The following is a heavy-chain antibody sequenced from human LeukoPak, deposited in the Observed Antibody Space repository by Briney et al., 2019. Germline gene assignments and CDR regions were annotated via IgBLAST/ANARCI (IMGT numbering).Heavy chain of an antibody. Sequence: SVKVSCKASGYTFTGYYIHWVRQARGQRLEWIGWIVVDSGNTNYAQKFQERVTITRDMSTGTAYMELSSLRSEDTAMYYCAAGSSGWYVDYWGQGTLVTVSS. CDR3: AAGSSGWYVDY. D-gene: IGHD6-19*01. CDR2: IVVDSGNT. J-gene: IGHJ4*02. V-gene: IGHV1-58*02. CDR1: GYTFTGYY.